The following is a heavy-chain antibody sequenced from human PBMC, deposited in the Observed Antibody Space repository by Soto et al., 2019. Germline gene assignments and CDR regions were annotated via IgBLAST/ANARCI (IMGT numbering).Heavy chain of an antibody. CDR1: GFTFDDYA. CDR2: ISWNSGSI. D-gene: IGHD2-2*01. J-gene: IGHJ3*02. CDR3: AKVRILVPAGSGAFDI. V-gene: IGHV3-9*01. Sequence: EVQLVESGGGLVQPGRSLRLSCAASGFTFDDYAMHWVRQAPGKGLEWVSGISWNSGSIGYADSVKGRFTITRDNAKNSLYLQMNILRAEGTAFYYCAKVRILVPAGSGAFDIWGQGTMVTVSS.